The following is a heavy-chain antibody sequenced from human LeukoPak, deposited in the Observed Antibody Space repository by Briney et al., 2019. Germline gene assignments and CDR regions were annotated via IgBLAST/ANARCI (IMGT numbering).Heavy chain of an antibody. CDR2: IYHSGNT. D-gene: IGHD3-3*01. CDR1: GGSISSGGYS. V-gene: IGHV4-30-2*01. CDR3: ARDSIFLENPVAWFDP. J-gene: IGHJ5*02. Sequence: SETLSLTCAVSGGSISSGGYSWSWIRQPPGKGLEWIGYIYHSGNTNYNPSLKSRVTMSVDTSKNQLSLKLSSVTAADTAVYYCARDSIFLENPVAWFDPWGQGTLVTVSS.